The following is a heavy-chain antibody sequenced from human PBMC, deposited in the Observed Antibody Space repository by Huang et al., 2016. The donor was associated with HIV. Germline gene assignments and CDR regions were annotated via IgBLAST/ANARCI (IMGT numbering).Heavy chain of an antibody. D-gene: IGHD5-12*01. CDR3: ARLWSRDGYNWDY. CDR2: INPYNGNT. J-gene: IGHJ4*02. CDR1: GYIFTDSP. V-gene: IGHV1-18*01. Sequence: QVQLVQSGAEVKKPGASVKVSCKASGYIFTDSPSSWVRQAPGRGLEWMGWINPYNGNTRYGQKFQGRVTMTTDTSTSTAYMELRSLRSDDTALYYCARLWSRDGYNWDYWGQGTLVTVPS.